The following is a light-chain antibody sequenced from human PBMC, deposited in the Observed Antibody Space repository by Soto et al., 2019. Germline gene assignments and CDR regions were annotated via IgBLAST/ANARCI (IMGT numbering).Light chain of an antibody. CDR2: EVS. J-gene: IGLJ3*02. Sequence: QSVLTQPPSASGSPGQSVTISCTGTTSDVGGYNYVSWYQQHPGKAPTLMIYEVSQRPSGVPDRFSGSKSGNTASLTVSGLQAEDEADYYCASYAGSNADGVFGGGTKLTVL. CDR3: ASYAGSNADGV. V-gene: IGLV2-8*01. CDR1: TSDVGGYNY.